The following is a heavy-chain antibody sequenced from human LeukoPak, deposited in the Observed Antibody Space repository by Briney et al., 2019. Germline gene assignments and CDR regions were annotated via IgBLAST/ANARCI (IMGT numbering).Heavy chain of an antibody. CDR1: GFTVSSNY. Sequence: GGSLRLSCAASGFTVSSNYMSWVRQAPGKGLEWVSVIYSGGSTYYADSVKGRFTISRDNSKSTLYLQTNSLRAEDTAVYYCAREVPATAMYFDYWGQGTLVTVSS. V-gene: IGHV3-53*01. J-gene: IGHJ4*02. CDR3: AREVPATAMYFDY. CDR2: IYSGGST. D-gene: IGHD2-2*01.